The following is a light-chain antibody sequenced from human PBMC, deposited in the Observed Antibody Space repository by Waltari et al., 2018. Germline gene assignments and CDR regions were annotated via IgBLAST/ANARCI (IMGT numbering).Light chain of an antibody. Sequence: QSVLTQPPSVSAAPGQKVTISCSGTRFNIGNNYVSWYQQLPGTPPKLLISGNIKRPSGIPDRFSGSKSGTSATLGITGLQTGDEADYYCGTWDSSLSAGVFGGGTKLTVL. J-gene: IGLJ3*02. CDR2: GNI. V-gene: IGLV1-51*01. CDR3: GTWDSSLSAGV. CDR1: RFNIGNNY.